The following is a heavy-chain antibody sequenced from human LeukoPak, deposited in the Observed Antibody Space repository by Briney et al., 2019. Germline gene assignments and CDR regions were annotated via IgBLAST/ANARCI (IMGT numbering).Heavy chain of an antibody. CDR1: GGSISSSSYY. CDR3: ARGIAAASERAFDI. V-gene: IGHV4-61*02. Sequence: SETLSLTCTVSGGSISSSSYYWSWIRQPAGKGLEWIGRIYSSGGTDYNPSLKSRVTMSVDTSKNQFSLKLSSVTAADTAVYYCARGIAAASERAFDIWGQGTMVTVSS. CDR2: IYSSGGT. J-gene: IGHJ3*02. D-gene: IGHD6-13*01.